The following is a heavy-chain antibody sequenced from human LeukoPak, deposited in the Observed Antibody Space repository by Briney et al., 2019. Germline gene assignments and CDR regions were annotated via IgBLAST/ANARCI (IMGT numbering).Heavy chain of an antibody. CDR1: GFNFNGYT. J-gene: IGHJ4*02. CDR2: ITSTSNYI. V-gene: IGHV3-21*01. D-gene: IGHD4-17*01. CDR3: ARDSHYDYGDYIFDY. Sequence: GGSLRLSCAASGFNFNGYTMSWVRQAPGKGLEWVSSITSTSNYIYYADSLRGRFTISRDNAKNSLYLRMNSLRAEDTAVYYCARDSHYDYGDYIFDYWGQGTLVTVSS.